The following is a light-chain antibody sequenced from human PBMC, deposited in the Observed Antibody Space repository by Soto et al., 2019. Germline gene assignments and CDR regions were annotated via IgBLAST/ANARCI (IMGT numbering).Light chain of an antibody. CDR2: DAS. V-gene: IGKV1-5*01. J-gene: IGKJ5*01. Sequence: DIQRTQSPSTLSASVGDRVIITCRASQSISSWLAWYQQKPGKVPNLLIYDASSLESGVPSRFSGSGSGTEFTLTITSLQPDDFATYYCQQYNSYSITFGQGTRLEIK. CDR1: QSISSW. CDR3: QQYNSYSIT.